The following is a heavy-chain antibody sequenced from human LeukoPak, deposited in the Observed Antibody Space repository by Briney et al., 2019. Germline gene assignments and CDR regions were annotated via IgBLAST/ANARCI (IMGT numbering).Heavy chain of an antibody. D-gene: IGHD5-12*01. V-gene: IGHV1-2*02. CDR1: GYSFSDYY. Sequence: GASVKVSCKASGYSFSDYYIHWLRQAPGQGLEWMGWINPDSGGTNYAQRFQGRVTMTGDTSITTVYMELSRLRSDDTAVFYCTREARAGNWFDPWGQGTPVIVSS. CDR3: TREARAGNWFDP. J-gene: IGHJ5*02. CDR2: INPDSGGT.